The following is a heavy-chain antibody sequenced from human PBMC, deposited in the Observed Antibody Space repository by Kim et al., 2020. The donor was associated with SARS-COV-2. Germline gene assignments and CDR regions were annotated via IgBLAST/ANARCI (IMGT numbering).Heavy chain of an antibody. CDR3: AKDKSIVGASPFDY. J-gene: IGHJ4*02. V-gene: IGHV3-9*01. Sequence: GGSLRLSCAASGFTFGDYAMHWVRQAPGKGLEWVSGISWNSGSIGYADSVKGRFTISRDNAKNSLYLQMNSLRAEDTALYYCAKDKSIVGASPFDYWGQGTLVTVSS. CDR1: GFTFGDYA. D-gene: IGHD1-26*01. CDR2: ISWNSGSI.